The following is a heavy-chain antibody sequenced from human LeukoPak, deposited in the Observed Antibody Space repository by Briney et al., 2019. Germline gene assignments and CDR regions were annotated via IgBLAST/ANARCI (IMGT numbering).Heavy chain of an antibody. D-gene: IGHD3-16*01. V-gene: IGHV3-23*01. CDR3: VKDRCRGDSS. CDR2: ISKTGDKI. Sequence: PGGSLRLSCAVAGFSFNNYTMTWVRQTPGKGLEWVSSISKTGDKIFYTDSVEGRFTISRDNSKNTVFLQMNSLRAEDTALYYCVKDRCRGDSSWGQGALVIVSS. CDR1: GFSFNNYT. J-gene: IGHJ5*02.